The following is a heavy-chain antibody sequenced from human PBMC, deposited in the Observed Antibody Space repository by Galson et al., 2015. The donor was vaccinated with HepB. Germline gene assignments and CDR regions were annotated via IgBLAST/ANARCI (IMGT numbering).Heavy chain of an antibody. J-gene: IGHJ4*02. D-gene: IGHD3-16*02. CDR3: AKDSAPRTFGGVIVIPKYFDY. V-gene: IGHV3-23*01. CDR1: GFTFSSYA. Sequence: SLRLSCAASGFTFSSYAMSWVRQAPGKGLEWVSAISGSGGSTYYADSVKGRFTISRDNSKNTLYLQMNSLRAEDTAVYYCAKDSAPRTFGGVIVIPKYFDYWGQGTLVTVSS. CDR2: ISGSGGST.